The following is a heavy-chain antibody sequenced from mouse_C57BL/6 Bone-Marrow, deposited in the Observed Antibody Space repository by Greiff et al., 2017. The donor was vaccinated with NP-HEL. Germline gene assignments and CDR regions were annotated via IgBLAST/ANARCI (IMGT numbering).Heavy chain of an antibody. Sequence: QVQLQQPGAELVRPGSSVKLSCKASGYTFTSYWMHWVKQRPIQGLEWIGNIDPSDSETHYNQKFKDKATLTVDKSSSTAYMQLSSLTSEDSAVYYCARWLRRGAWFAYWGQGTQVTVSA. CDR2: IDPSDSET. J-gene: IGHJ3*01. CDR1: GYTFTSYW. CDR3: ARWLRRGAWFAY. V-gene: IGHV1-52*01. D-gene: IGHD2-2*01.